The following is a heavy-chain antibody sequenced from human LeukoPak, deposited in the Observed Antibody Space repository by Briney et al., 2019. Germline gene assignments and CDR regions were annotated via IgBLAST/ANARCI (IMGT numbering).Heavy chain of an antibody. CDR1: GFTSDDYA. J-gene: IGHJ4*02. D-gene: IGHD5-18*01. CDR3: AKDRRGYSYGPFDY. Sequence: GGSLRLSCAASGFTSDDYAMHWVRQAPGKGLEWVSLISWDGGSTYYADSVKGRFTISRDNSKNSLYLQMNSLRAEDTALYYCAKDRRGYSYGPFDYWGQGTLVTVSS. V-gene: IGHV3-43D*03. CDR2: ISWDGGST.